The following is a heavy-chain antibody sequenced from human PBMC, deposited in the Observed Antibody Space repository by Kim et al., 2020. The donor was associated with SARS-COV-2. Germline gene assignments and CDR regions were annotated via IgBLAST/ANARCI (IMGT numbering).Heavy chain of an antibody. Sequence: NTYLKTRLTISKDTTKNQVVLTMTNMDPVDTATYYCARIYYGDYAGYFDYWGQGTLVTVSS. J-gene: IGHJ4*02. D-gene: IGHD4-17*01. V-gene: IGHV2-70*01. CDR3: ARIYYGDYAGYFDY.